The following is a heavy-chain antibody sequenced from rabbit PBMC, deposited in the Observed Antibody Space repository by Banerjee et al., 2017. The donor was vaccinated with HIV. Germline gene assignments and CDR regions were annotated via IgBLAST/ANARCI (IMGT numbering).Heavy chain of an antibody. Sequence: QEQLVESGGGLVTLGGSLTLTCKASGFSFSNKYVMCWVRQAPGKGLEWIACINTSSGNTVYASWAKGRFTISKTSSTTVTLQMTSLTVADTATYLCAGSLVDNANLWGPGTLVTVS. CDR1: GFSFSNKYV. D-gene: IGHD1-1*01. V-gene: IGHV1S45*01. CDR2: INTSSGNT. J-gene: IGHJ4*01. CDR3: AGSLVDNANL.